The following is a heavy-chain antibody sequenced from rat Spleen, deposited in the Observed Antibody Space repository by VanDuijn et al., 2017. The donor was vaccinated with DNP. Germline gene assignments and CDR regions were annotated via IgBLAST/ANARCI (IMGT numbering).Heavy chain of an antibody. CDR3: ARWNIGTSTLDY. J-gene: IGHJ2*01. CDR2: IRYSGTT. V-gene: IGHV3-1*01. D-gene: IGHD1-5*01. Sequence: EVQLQESGPGLVKPSQSLSLTCSVTGYSISSSYRWNWIRKFPGNKLEWMGYIRYSGTTSYHPSLKSRISITRDTSKNQFFLHLNSVTTEDTATYFCARWNIGTSTLDYWGQGVMVTVSS. CDR1: GYSISSSY.